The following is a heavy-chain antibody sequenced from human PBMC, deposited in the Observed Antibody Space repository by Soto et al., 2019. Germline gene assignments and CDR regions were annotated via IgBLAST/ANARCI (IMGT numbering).Heavy chain of an antibody. Sequence: SVTKSLTCTVADGSIRNRSYYWGWIRQPPGKGLEWIGSIYYSGSTYYSPSLKSRVTISVDTSKNQFSLKLSSVTAAHTAVYYCARSYAGYDAFDIWGQGTMVTVSS. J-gene: IGHJ3*02. CDR1: DGSIRNRSYY. D-gene: IGHD3-16*01. CDR3: ARSYAGYDAFDI. V-gene: IGHV4-39*01. CDR2: IYYSGST.